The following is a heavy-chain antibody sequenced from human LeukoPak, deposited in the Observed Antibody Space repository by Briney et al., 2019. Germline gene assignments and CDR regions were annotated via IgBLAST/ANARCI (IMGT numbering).Heavy chain of an antibody. J-gene: IGHJ4*02. V-gene: IGHV1-18*01. CDR1: GYTFTSYP. Sequence: ASVKVSCKASGYTFTSYPINWLRQAPGQGLEWMGWITTYNGNTHYAQKLQGRVTMTTETSTSTAYMDLRGLRSDDTAVYYCARGYDYGDYVGDFDYWGQGTLVAVSS. CDR2: ITTYNGNT. CDR3: ARGYDYGDYVGDFDY. D-gene: IGHD4-17*01.